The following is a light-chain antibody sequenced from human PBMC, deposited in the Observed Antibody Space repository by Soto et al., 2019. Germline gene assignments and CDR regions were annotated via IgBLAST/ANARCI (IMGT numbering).Light chain of an antibody. CDR1: QSVSSN. CDR3: QPYDNWPPFT. V-gene: IGKV3-15*01. CDR2: GAS. J-gene: IGKJ3*01. Sequence: EIVMTQSPAALSVSPGERATLSCRTSQSVSSNLAWYQQKPGQAPRLLIHGASTRATGIPARFTGGGSGTEFTLTISSLQSEDFAVYYCQPYDNWPPFTFGPGNKVDI.